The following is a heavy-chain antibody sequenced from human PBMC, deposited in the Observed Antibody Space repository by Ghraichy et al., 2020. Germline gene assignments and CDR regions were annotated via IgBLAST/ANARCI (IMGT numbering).Heavy chain of an antibody. D-gene: IGHD3-10*01. V-gene: IGHV4-31*03. J-gene: IGHJ5*02. CDR1: GGSISSGGYY. CDR3: AREMSGRSDWFDP. Sequence: TLSLTCTVSGGSISSGGYYWSWIRQHPGKGLEWIGYIYNGVTTFYNPSLKSRVAISVDTSKNQFSLKVTSVTAADTAIYYCAREMSGRSDWFDPWGQGTLVTVAS. CDR2: IYNGVTT.